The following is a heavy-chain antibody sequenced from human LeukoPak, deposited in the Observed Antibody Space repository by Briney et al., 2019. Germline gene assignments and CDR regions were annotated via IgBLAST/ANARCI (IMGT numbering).Heavy chain of an antibody. V-gene: IGHV3-15*01. CDR2: IKSKSDGGTT. Sequence: GGSLRLSCAASGFTFSSAWMSWVRQAPGKGLEWVGRIKSKSDGGTTDYAAPVKGRFTISRDDSKNTLYLQMNSLKTEDTAVYYCTTVGGSRSLIDYWGQGTLVTVSS. CDR1: GFTFSSAW. CDR3: TTVGGSRSLIDY. J-gene: IGHJ4*02. D-gene: IGHD1-26*01.